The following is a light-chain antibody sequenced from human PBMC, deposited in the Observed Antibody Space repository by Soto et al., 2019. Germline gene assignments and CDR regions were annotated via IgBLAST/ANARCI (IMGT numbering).Light chain of an antibody. V-gene: IGKV3-15*01. CDR2: GAS. CDR1: QSVSSN. J-gene: IGKJ2*01. CDR3: QQYNNWPPLT. Sequence: EFVLTQSPGTLSLSPGERATLSCRASQSVSSNLAWYQQKPGQAPRLLIYGASTRATGIPARFSGSGSGTEFTLTISSLQSEDFAVYYCQQYNNWPPLTFGQGTKVDIK.